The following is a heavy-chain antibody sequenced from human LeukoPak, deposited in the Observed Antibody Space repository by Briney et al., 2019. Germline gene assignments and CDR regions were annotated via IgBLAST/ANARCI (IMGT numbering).Heavy chain of an antibody. V-gene: IGHV4-61*02. CDR3: ARASSITMIDAFDI. J-gene: IGHJ3*02. Sequence: PSETLSLTCTVSGGSISSGSYYWSWIRQPAGKGLEWIGRIYTSGSTNYNPSLKSRVTISVDTSKNQFSLKLSSVTAADTAVYYCARASSITMIDAFDIWGQGRMVTVSS. CDR1: GGSISSGSYY. CDR2: IYTSGST. D-gene: IGHD3-22*01.